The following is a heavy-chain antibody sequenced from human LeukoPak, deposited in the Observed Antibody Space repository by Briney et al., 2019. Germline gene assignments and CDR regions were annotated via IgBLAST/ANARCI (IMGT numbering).Heavy chain of an antibody. V-gene: IGHV3-23*01. CDR1: GFTFRDYA. Sequence: SGGSLRLSCAASGFTFRDYAMSWVRQAPGKGLEWVSVISGDGHRTYYADSVKGRFTISRDNSKNTLFLQASSLRAEDTAIYYCAKRILTGWFYFDYWGQGTLVTVSP. J-gene: IGHJ4*02. D-gene: IGHD3-9*01. CDR3: AKRILTGWFYFDY. CDR2: ISGDGHRT.